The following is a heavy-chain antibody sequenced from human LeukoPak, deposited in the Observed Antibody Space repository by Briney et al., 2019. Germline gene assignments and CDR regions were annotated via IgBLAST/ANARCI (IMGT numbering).Heavy chain of an antibody. CDR2: TYYRSKWYN. J-gene: IGHJ4*02. CDR3: ARVEYSSSSSGGAFDY. Sequence: SQTLSLTCAISGDSVSSNSAAWNWIRQSPSRGLEWLGRTYYRSKWYNDYAVSVKSRITINPDTSKNQFSLQLNSVTPEDTAVYYCARVEYSSSSSGGAFDYWGQGTLVTVSS. V-gene: IGHV6-1*01. CDR1: GDSVSSNSAA. D-gene: IGHD6-6*01.